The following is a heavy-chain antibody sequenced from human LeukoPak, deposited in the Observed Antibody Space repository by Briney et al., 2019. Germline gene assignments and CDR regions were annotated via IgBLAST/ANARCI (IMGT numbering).Heavy chain of an antibody. D-gene: IGHD4-17*01. Sequence: ASVKVSCTASGYTFTSYYMHWVRQAPGQGLEWMGIINPSGGSTSYAQKFQGRVTMTRDTSTSTVYMELSSLRSEDTAVYYYARAFADDYGDYNFDYWGQGTLVTVSS. CDR2: INPSGGST. CDR1: GYTFTSYY. CDR3: ARAFADDYGDYNFDY. V-gene: IGHV1-46*01. J-gene: IGHJ4*02.